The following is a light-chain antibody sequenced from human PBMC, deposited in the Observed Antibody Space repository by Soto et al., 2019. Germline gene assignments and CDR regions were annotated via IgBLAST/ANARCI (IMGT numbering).Light chain of an antibody. CDR2: EVS. J-gene: IGLJ2*01. CDR1: SSDFGDYDY. Sequence: QSVLTQPASVSGSPGQSITISCTGTSSDFGDYDYVSWYLQHPGKVPKLMIYEVSNRPSGVSNRLSGSKSGNTASLTISGLQAEDEGDYYCCLYSGSTVIFGGGTKVTVL. CDR3: CLYSGSTVI. V-gene: IGLV2-14*01.